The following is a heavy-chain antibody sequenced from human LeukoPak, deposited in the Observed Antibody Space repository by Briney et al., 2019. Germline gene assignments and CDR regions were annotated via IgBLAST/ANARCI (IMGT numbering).Heavy chain of an antibody. J-gene: IGHJ3*02. D-gene: IGHD6-13*01. CDR3: ANGIAAARGGRDAFDI. V-gene: IGHV3-30*18. CDR1: GFTFSSYG. CDR2: ISYDGSNK. Sequence: QPGGSLRLSCAASGFTFSSYGMHWVRQAPGKGLEWVAVISYDGSNKYYADSVKGRFTISRDNSKNTLYLQMNSLRAEDTAVYYCANGIAAARGGRDAFDIWGQGTMVTVSS.